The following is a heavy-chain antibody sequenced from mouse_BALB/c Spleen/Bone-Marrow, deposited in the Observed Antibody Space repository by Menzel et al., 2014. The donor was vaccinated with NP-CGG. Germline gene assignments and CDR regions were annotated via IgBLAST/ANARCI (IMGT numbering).Heavy chain of an antibody. V-gene: IGHV2-5*01. J-gene: IGHJ4*01. CDR3: AKNSYDIYYYAMDY. CDR2: IWRGGST. Sequence: QVQLQQPGPGLVQPSQSLSITCTVSGFSLSSYGVHWVRQSPGKGLEWLGVIWRGGSTDYNAAFMSRLSITKDNSKSQVFFKMNSLQADDTAIYYCAKNSYDIYYYAMDYWGQETSVTVSS. D-gene: IGHD2-3*01. CDR1: GFSLSSYG.